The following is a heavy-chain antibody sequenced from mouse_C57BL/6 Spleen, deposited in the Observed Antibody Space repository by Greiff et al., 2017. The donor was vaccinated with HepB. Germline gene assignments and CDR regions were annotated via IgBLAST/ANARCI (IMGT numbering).Heavy chain of an antibody. D-gene: IGHD2-3*01. J-gene: IGHJ4*01. V-gene: IGHV1-53*01. Sequence: VQLQQSGTELVKPGASVKLSCKASGYTFTSYWMHWVKQRPGQGLEWIGNINPSNGGTNYNEKFKSKATLTVDKSSSTAYMQLSSLTSEDSAVFYCASEPYDGYFYYYAMDYWGQGTSVTVSS. CDR2: INPSNGGT. CDR3: ASEPYDGYFYYYAMDY. CDR1: GYTFTSYW.